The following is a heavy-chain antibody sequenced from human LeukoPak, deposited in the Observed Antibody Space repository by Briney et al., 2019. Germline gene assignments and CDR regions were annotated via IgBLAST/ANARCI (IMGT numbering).Heavy chain of an antibody. CDR2: ISYDGSNK. CDR3: ARGYSYGSAYFDY. CDR1: GFTFSSCA. Sequence: PGGDLRISFAECGFTFSSCAMNRIHKAPGKGLEWVAVISYDGSNKYYADSVKGRFTISRDNSKNTLYLQMNSLRAEDTAVYYCARGYSYGSAYFDYWGQGTLVTVSS. J-gene: IGHJ4*02. V-gene: IGHV3-30-3*02. D-gene: IGHD5-18*01.